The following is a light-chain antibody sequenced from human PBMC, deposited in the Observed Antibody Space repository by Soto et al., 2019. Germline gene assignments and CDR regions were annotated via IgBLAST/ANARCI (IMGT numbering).Light chain of an antibody. Sequence: QSVLTQPPSASGTPGQRVTISCSGSSSNIGSNTVNWYQQLPGTAPKLLIYSNNQRPSGVPDRFSGSKSGTSASLAISGLQSEDEDDYYCAAWDDSLNGRGVFGGLTKLTVL. J-gene: IGLJ3*02. V-gene: IGLV1-44*01. CDR3: AAWDDSLNGRGV. CDR1: SSNIGSNT. CDR2: SNN.